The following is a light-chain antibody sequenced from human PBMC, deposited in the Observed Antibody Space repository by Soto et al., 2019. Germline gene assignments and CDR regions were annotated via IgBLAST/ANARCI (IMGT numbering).Light chain of an antibody. CDR2: GNS. V-gene: IGLV1-40*01. CDR1: SSNLGAGYD. J-gene: IGLJ1*01. CDR3: QSYDSSLSGSDV. Sequence: HSVLTQPPSVYGAPGQRVTISCPGSSSNLGAGYDVHWYQQLPGTALKLLIYGNSNRPSGVPDRFSGSKSGTSASLAITGLQAEDEADYYCQSYDSSLSGSDVFGTGTKVTVL.